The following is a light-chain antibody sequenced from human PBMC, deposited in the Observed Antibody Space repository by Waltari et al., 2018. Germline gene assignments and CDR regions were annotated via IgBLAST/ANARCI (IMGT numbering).Light chain of an antibody. Sequence: QSVLTQPPSASGTPGQRVSIPCSGSDTNIGSNAVTLYQQPPGTAPKLLIHSNNQRPSGVPDRFSGSKSGTSASLAISGLQSEDEVDYYCSAWDDSVNGVVFGGGTKVTVL. V-gene: IGLV1-44*01. CDR1: DTNIGSNA. J-gene: IGLJ3*02. CDR3: SAWDDSVNGVV. CDR2: SNN.